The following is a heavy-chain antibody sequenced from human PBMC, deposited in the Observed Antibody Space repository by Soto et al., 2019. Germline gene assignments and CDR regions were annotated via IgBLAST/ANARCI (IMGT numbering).Heavy chain of an antibody. CDR2: IYYSGNT. V-gene: IGHV4-31*03. CDR1: GGSIRSGGYY. D-gene: IGHD5-18*01. Sequence: QVQLQESGPGLVKPSQTLSLTCTVSGGSIRSGGYYWSWVRQNPRRGLEWIGNIYYSGNTYYNPSLKSRLTISVDTSKNQFSLNLSSVTAADTAVYYWARDRLMATAGTARHYFGLDVWGQGTTVIVSS. J-gene: IGHJ6*02. CDR3: ARDRLMATAGTARHYFGLDV.